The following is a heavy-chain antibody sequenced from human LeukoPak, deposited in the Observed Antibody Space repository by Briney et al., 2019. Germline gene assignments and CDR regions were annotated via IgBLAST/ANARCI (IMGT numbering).Heavy chain of an antibody. CDR1: GGSISSSSYY. Sequence: SETLSLTCTVSGGSISSSSYYWGWIRQPPGKGLEWIASIYYSGSTYYNPSLKSRVTISVDTSKNQFSLKLSSVTAADTAVYYCATYYYDSSGLSHAFDIWGQGTMVTVSS. CDR2: IYYSGST. J-gene: IGHJ3*02. V-gene: IGHV4-39*07. D-gene: IGHD3-22*01. CDR3: ATYYYDSSGLSHAFDI.